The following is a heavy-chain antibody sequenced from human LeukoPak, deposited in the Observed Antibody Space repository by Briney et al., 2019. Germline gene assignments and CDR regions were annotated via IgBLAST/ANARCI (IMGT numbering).Heavy chain of an antibody. CDR1: GFTFSSYS. J-gene: IGHJ3*02. Sequence: PGGSLRLSCAASGFTFSSYSMNWVRQAPGRGLEWVSSISSSSSYIYYADSVKGRFTISRDNAKNSLYLQMNSLRAEDTAVYYCARDHNPMAFNYYDSSGSPGIWGQGTMVTVSS. V-gene: IGHV3-21*01. D-gene: IGHD3-22*01. CDR3: ARDHNPMAFNYYDSSGSPGI. CDR2: ISSSSSYI.